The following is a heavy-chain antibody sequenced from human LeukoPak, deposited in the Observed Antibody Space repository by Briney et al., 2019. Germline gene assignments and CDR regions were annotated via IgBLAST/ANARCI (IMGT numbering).Heavy chain of an antibody. V-gene: IGHV3-7*01. J-gene: IGHJ6*03. CDR2: IKQDGSEK. CDR3: ARHLRGMVVVRGTSYYYYYMDV. CDR1: GFTFSSYW. D-gene: IGHD3-22*01. Sequence: GGSLRLSCAASGFTFSSYWMTWVRQATGEGLEWVANIKQDGSEKYYVDSVKGRFTISRDSAKNSLYLQMNSLRAEDTAVYYCARHLRGMVVVRGTSYYYYYMDVWGKGTTVTVCS.